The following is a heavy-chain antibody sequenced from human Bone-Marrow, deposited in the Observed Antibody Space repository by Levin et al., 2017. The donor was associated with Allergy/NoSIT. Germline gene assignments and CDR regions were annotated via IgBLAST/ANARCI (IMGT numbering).Heavy chain of an antibody. Sequence: PGESLKISCAASGFTFSDAWMSWVRQAPGRGLEWVGRIKSKTDGGTINYAAPVKGRFFISRDDSKNTLYLQMNSLKTEDTAIYYCTSDLRYWGQGTLLTVSS. D-gene: IGHD2-15*01. J-gene: IGHJ4*02. CDR3: TSDLRY. V-gene: IGHV3-15*01. CDR2: IKSKTDGGTI. CDR1: GFTFSDAW.